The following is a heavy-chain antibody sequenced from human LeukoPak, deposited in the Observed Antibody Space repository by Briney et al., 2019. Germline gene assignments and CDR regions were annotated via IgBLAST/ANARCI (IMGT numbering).Heavy chain of an antibody. D-gene: IGHD6-6*01. V-gene: IGHV4-39*07. CDR2: IYYSGST. CDR1: GGSISSSSYY. J-gene: IGHJ4*02. CDR3: ARDASAYSSSSGQGVFDY. Sequence: SETLSLTCTVSGGSISSSSYYWGWIRQPPGKGLEWIGSIYYSGSTYYNPSLKSRVTISVDTSKNQFSPKLSSVTAADTAVYYCARDASAYSSSSGQGVFDYWGQGTLVTVSS.